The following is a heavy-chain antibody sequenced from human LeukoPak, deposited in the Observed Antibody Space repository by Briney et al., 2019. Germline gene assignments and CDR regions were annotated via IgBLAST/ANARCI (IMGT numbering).Heavy chain of an antibody. V-gene: IGHV3-66*01. CDR3: ARGNSDFDY. Sequence: GGSLRLSCAASGFTFSSYAMHWVRQAPGKGLEWVSVIYSGGSTYYADSVKGRFTISRDNSKNTLYLQMNSLRAEDTAVYYCARGNSDFDYWGQGTLVTVSS. J-gene: IGHJ4*02. CDR1: GFTFSSYA. CDR2: IYSGGST. D-gene: IGHD3-10*01.